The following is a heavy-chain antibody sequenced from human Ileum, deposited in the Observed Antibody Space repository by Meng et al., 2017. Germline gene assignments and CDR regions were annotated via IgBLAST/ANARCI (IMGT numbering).Heavy chain of an antibody. D-gene: IGHD4-23*01. V-gene: IGHV4-4*02. CDR1: SGSIRRNTY. CDR3: ARHGGYSQDF. CDR2: ISHSGSA. Sequence: QVQLPASGPGLGWPSGTLSLTSAFSSGSIRRNTYWSWVRQPPGKGLEWIGQISHSGSAYYNPSLKSRVTMSVDKSKSQFSLMLTSVTAADTAIYYCARHGGYSQDFWGQGTLVTVSS. J-gene: IGHJ4*02.